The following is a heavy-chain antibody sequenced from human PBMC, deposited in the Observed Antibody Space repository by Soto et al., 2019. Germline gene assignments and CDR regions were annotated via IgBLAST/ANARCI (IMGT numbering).Heavy chain of an antibody. Sequence: SDPLSLTCAVYGGSFSGYYWSLIRQPRGKWLEWIGEINHSGSTNYNPSLKSRVTISVDTSKNQFSLKLSSVTAAATAVYYCARSSWSGGLYYYYYYGMDVWGQGTTVT. D-gene: IGHD6-13*01. CDR1: GGSFSGYY. CDR3: ARSSWSGGLYYYYYYGMDV. J-gene: IGHJ6*01. CDR2: INHSGST. V-gene: IGHV4-34*01.